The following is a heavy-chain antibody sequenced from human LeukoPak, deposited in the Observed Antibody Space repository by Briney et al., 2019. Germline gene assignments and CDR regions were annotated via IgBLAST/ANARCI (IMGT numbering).Heavy chain of an antibody. CDR3: ARDYGSWGEDAFDI. Sequence: ASVKVSCKASGYTFTGYYMHWVRQAPGQGLEWMGWINPNSGGTNYAHKFQGRVTMIRDTSINTAYMELGSLRSDDTAVYYCARDYGSWGEDAFDIWGQGTMVTVSS. CDR1: GYTFTGYY. D-gene: IGHD3-16*01. J-gene: IGHJ3*02. V-gene: IGHV1-2*07. CDR2: INPNSGGT.